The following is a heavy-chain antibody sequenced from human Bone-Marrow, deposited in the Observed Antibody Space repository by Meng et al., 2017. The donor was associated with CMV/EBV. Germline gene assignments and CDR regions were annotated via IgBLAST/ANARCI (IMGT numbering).Heavy chain of an antibody. D-gene: IGHD4-17*01. CDR3: AKFNGDYDYFDY. V-gene: IGHV3-23*05. CDR2: IDNSGART. CDR1: GLTFSNYA. J-gene: IGHJ4*02. Sequence: CPASGLTFSNYAMTWVRQAPRKALEWVAFIDNSGARTFYADSVKGRFTISRDKIKSTLFLQMNGLRVEDTATYYCAKFNGDYDYFDYWGQGTLVTVSS.